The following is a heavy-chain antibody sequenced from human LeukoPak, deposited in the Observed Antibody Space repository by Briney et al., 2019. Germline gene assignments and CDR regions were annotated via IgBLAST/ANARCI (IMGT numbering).Heavy chain of an antibody. J-gene: IGHJ4*02. V-gene: IGHV3-48*02. CDR3: ARGGGATDY. D-gene: IGHD1-26*01. CDR1: GFTLTNYY. CDR2: ISGSSTAT. Sequence: GGSLTLSCAASGFTLTNYYMNWVRQAPGKGLEWVSYISGSSTATYYADSVKGRFTMSRDNAKNSLYLQMNSLRDEDTAVYYCARGGGATDYWGQGTLVTVSS.